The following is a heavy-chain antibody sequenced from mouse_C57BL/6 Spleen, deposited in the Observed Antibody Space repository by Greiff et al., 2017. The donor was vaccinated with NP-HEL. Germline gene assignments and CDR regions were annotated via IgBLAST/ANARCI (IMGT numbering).Heavy chain of an antibody. V-gene: IGHV1-22*01. CDR2: INPNNGGT. CDR1: GYTFTDYN. Sequence: VQLKESGPELVKPGASVKMSCKASGYTFTDYNMHWVKQSHGKSLEWIGYINPNNGGTSYNQKFKGKATLTVNKSSSTAYMELRSLTSEDSAVYYCARRGYYGSLYAMDYWGQGTSVTVSS. J-gene: IGHJ4*01. D-gene: IGHD1-1*01. CDR3: ARRGYYGSLYAMDY.